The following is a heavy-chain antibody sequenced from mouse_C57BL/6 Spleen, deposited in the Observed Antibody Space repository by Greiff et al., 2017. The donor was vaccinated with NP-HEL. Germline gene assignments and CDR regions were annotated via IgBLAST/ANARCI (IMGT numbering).Heavy chain of an antibody. CDR1: GYTFTDYY. V-gene: IGHV1-19*01. D-gene: IGHD1-1*01. CDR3: ARGGYGSSYWYFDV. J-gene: IGHJ1*03. CDR2: INPYNGGT. Sequence: EVQLQESGPVLVKPGASVKMSCKASGYTFTDYYMNWVKQSPGKSLEWIGAINPYNGGTSYNQKFKGKATLTVDKSSSTAYMELNSLTSEDSAVYYCARGGYGSSYWYFDVWGTGTTVTVSS.